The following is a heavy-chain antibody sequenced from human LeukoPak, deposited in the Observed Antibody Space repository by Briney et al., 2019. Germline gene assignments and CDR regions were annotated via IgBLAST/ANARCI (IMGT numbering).Heavy chain of an antibody. J-gene: IGHJ4*02. V-gene: IGHV3-23*01. CDR2: ISGSGGST. CDR3: AKPHGWSPYYFDY. CDR1: GFTFSSYA. D-gene: IGHD6-19*01. Sequence: GESLRLSCAASGFTFSSYAMSWVRQAPGKGLEWVSAISGSGGSTYYADSVKGRFTISRDNSKNTLYLQMNSLRAEDTAVYYCAKPHGWSPYYFDYWGQGTLVTVSS.